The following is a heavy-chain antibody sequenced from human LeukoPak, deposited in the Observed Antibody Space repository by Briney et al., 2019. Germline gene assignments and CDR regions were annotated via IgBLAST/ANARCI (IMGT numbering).Heavy chain of an antibody. Sequence: SQTLSLTCTVSGDSISSSKYYWGWIRQPPGKGLQWIGNIYYTGSTYHNPSLKSRVTISVDTSNRQFSLKLSSVTAADTAVYFCARHAVAYSSGFYWGQGTLATVSS. V-gene: IGHV4-39*01. CDR1: GDSISSSKYY. CDR2: IYYTGST. J-gene: IGHJ4*02. D-gene: IGHD6-19*01. CDR3: ARHAVAYSSGFY.